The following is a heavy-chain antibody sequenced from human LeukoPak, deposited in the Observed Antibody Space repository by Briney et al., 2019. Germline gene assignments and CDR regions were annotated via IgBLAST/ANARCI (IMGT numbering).Heavy chain of an antibody. CDR2: LSGRAGST. CDR1: GFTFSSSA. V-gene: IGHV3-23*01. Sequence: GGSLRLSCAASGFTFSSSAMSWVRQAPGKGLEWVSGLSGRAGSTDYADSVRGRFTMSRDTSKNTVFLQMNSLRAEDTAVYYCAKDPRDIVVVPAAGFDYWGQGTLVTVSS. D-gene: IGHD2-2*01. CDR3: AKDPRDIVVVPAAGFDY. J-gene: IGHJ4*02.